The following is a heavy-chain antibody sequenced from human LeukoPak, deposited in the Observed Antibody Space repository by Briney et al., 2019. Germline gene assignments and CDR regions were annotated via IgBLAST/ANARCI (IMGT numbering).Heavy chain of an antibody. J-gene: IGHJ4*02. V-gene: IGHV1-2*02. CDR1: GYTFTGYY. CDR2: INPYSGGT. CDR3: ARPYCSGGSCHDYFDY. D-gene: IGHD2-15*01. Sequence: APVKVSCKASGYTFTGYYMRWVRQAPGQGLEWVGWINPYSGGTKYAQKFQGRVTMTRDTSINTAYMELRRLKSDDTAVYYCARPYCSGGSCHDYFDYWGQGTLVTVSS.